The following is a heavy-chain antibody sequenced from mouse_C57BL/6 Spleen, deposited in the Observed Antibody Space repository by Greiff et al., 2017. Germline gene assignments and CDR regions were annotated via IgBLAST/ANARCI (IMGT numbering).Heavy chain of an antibody. D-gene: IGHD1-1*01. CDR1: GYTFTSYW. Sequence: QVQLQQPGAELVKPGASVKLSCKASGYTFTSYWMHWVKQRPGQGLEWIGMIHPNSGSTNYNEKFKSKATLTADKSSSTAYMQLSSLTSEDSAVYFCARIPGSSPAYWGQGTLVTVSA. J-gene: IGHJ3*01. CDR2: IHPNSGST. CDR3: ARIPGSSPAY. V-gene: IGHV1-64*01.